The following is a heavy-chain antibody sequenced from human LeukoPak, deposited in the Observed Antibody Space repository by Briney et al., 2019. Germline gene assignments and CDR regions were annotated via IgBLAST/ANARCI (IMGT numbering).Heavy chain of an antibody. CDR2: ISGSGGST. V-gene: IGHV3-23*01. D-gene: IGHD6-6*01. CDR3: AKAVPTIAARLCWFDP. Sequence: GGSLRLSCAASGFTFSSYAMSWVGQAPGKGLEGVSAISGSGGSTYYADSGKGRFTISRDNSNNTLYLQMNSLRAEDTAVYYCAKAVPTIAARLCWFDPWGQGTLVTVSS. CDR1: GFTFSSYA. J-gene: IGHJ5*02.